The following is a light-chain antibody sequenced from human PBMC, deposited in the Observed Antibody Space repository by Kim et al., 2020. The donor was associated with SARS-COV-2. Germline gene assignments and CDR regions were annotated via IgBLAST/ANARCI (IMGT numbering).Light chain of an antibody. V-gene: IGKV3-11*01. CDR1: QSVSSY. CDR3: QQRSDWPPFT. Sequence: PGEGATLSCRATQSVSSYLAWYQQKPGQAPRLLIYDTSNRATGIPARFSGSGSETDFTLTISSLEPEDFAVYYCQQRSDWPPFTFGPGTKVDIK. CDR2: DTS. J-gene: IGKJ3*01.